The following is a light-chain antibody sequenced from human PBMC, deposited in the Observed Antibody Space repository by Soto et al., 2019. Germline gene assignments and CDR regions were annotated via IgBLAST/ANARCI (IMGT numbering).Light chain of an antibody. J-gene: IGLJ2*01. CDR2: GVT. CDR1: SSDVGDYNY. CDR3: SSYTGTNTLV. V-gene: IGLV2-14*01. Sequence: QSALTQPASVSGSPGQSITISCTGTSSDVGDYNYVSWYLQHPGKAPKLIIYGVTNRPSGISNRFSGSKSGNTASLTSSGLQAEDEADYYCSSYTGTNTLVFGGGTKVTVL.